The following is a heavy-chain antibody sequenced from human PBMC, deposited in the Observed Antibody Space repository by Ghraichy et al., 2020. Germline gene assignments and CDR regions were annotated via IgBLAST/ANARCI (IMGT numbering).Heavy chain of an antibody. J-gene: IGHJ6*03. Sequence: GSLRLSCAVYGGSFSGYYWSWIRQPPGKGLEWIGEINHSGSTNYNPSLKSRVTISVDTSKNQFSLKLSSVTAADTAVYYCARGLWSGYYYYMDVWGKGTTVTVSS. CDR3: ARGLWSGYYYYMDV. D-gene: IGHD3-3*01. CDR1: GGSFSGYY. CDR2: INHSGST. V-gene: IGHV4-34*01.